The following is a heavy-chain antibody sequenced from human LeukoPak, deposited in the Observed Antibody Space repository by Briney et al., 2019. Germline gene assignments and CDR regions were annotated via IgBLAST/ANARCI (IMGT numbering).Heavy chain of an antibody. CDR2: ISKDGSNK. CDR3: AKDPSSSGWYSHFDY. CDR1: GFTFSSYA. D-gene: IGHD6-19*01. Sequence: GGSLRLSCAASGFTFSSYAMHWVRQAPGKGLEWVAVISKDGSNKYYADSVKGRFTISRDNSKSTLYLQMNSLRAEDTAVYFCAKDPSSSGWYSHFDYWGQGTLVTVSS. V-gene: IGHV3-30*04. J-gene: IGHJ4*02.